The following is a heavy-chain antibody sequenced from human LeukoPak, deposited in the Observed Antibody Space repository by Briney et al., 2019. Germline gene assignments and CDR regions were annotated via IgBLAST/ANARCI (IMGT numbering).Heavy chain of an antibody. V-gene: IGHV3-48*02. CDR2: ISSSSSTI. CDR3: ARGRSYYYDSSGYYSDAFDI. J-gene: IGHJ3*02. Sequence: GGSLRLSCAAPGFTFSKYNMNWVRQAPGRGLEWISDISSSSSTIYFADSVKGRFTISRDNAKNSLYLQMNSPRDEDTAVYYCARGRSYYYDSSGYYSDAFDIWGQGTVVTVSS. D-gene: IGHD3-22*01. CDR1: GFTFSKYN.